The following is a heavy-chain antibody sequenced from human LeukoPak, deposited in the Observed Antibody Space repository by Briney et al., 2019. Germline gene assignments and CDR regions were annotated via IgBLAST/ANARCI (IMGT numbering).Heavy chain of an antibody. CDR3: ARPYYYGSGSYLSPGIDY. CDR1: GFTFSSYA. V-gene: IGHV3-30-3*01. D-gene: IGHD3-10*01. CDR2: ISYDGSNK. J-gene: IGHJ4*02. Sequence: GGSLRLSCAASGFTFSSYAMHWVRQAPGKGLEWVAVISYDGSNKYYADSVKGRFTISRDNSKNTLYLQMNSLRAEDTAVYYCARPYYYGSGSYLSPGIDYWGPGTLVTVSS.